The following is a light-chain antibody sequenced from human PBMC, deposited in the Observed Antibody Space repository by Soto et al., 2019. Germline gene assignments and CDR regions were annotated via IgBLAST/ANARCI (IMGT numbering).Light chain of an antibody. CDR2: WAS. CDR1: QSVLYSSNSKNY. Sequence: DIVMTQSPDSLAVSLGERATINCKSSQSVLYSSNSKNYLAWYQQKSGQPPKLLIYWASTRESGVPDRFSGSGSGTDFTLTISSLQAEDGALYYCHQYHTAPRTFGQGTKVEIK. J-gene: IGKJ1*01. V-gene: IGKV4-1*01. CDR3: HQYHTAPRT.